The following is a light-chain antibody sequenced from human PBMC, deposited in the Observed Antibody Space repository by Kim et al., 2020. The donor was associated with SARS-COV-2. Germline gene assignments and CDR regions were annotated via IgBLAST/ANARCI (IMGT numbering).Light chain of an antibody. CDR3: QSYDSSSQV. Sequence: NFMLTQPHSVSESPGKTVTISCTGSSGSIASNYVQWYQQRPGSAPTTVIYEDNQRPSGVPDRFSGSIDSSSNSASLTISGLKTEDEADYYCQSYDSSSQVFGGGTQLIVL. V-gene: IGLV6-57*02. J-gene: IGLJ3*02. CDR2: EDN. CDR1: SGSIASNY.